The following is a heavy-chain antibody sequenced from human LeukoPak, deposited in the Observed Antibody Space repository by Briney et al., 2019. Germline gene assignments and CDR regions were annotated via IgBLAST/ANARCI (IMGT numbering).Heavy chain of an antibody. J-gene: IGHJ4*02. CDR3: PRGSEWDLLGSCDY. CDR1: GFTVSGNY. D-gene: IGHD1-26*01. CDR2: IYTGGDT. V-gene: IGHV3-66*01. Sequence: GGSLRLSCAASGFTVSGNYMSWVRQAPGKGLEWVSGIYTGGDTYYADSVKDRFTISRDNSKNTLYLQMNSLRAEDTAVYYCPRGSEWDLLGSCDYWGQGTLVTVSS.